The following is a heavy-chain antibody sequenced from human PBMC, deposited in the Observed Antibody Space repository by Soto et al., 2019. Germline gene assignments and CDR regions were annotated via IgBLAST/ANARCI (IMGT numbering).Heavy chain of an antibody. CDR1: GGTFSSYA. V-gene: IGHV1-69*13. Sequence: RASVKVSCKASGGTFSSYAISWVRQAPGQGLEWMGGIIPIFGTANYAQKFQGRVTITADESTSTAYMELSSLRSEDTAVYYCARDGRGDGYIDVWGQGTTVTVSS. J-gene: IGHJ6*03. CDR3: ARDGRGDGYIDV. CDR2: IIPIFGTA. D-gene: IGHD3-10*01.